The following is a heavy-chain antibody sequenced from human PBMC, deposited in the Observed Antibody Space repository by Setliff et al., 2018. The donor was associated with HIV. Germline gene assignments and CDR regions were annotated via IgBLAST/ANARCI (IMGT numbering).Heavy chain of an antibody. CDR1: GYRFNTYG. J-gene: IGHJ6*03. CDR3: ARVPVSSYYYYMDV. V-gene: IGHV1-18*01. CDR2: ISASGVNT. Sequence: ASVKVSCKASGYRFNTYGISWVRQAPGQGLEWVGSISASGVNTNYTQGRVTMTTDTSTSTAYMELRSLRSDDSAVYYCARVPVSSYYYYMDVWGKGTTVTVSS. D-gene: IGHD6-13*01.